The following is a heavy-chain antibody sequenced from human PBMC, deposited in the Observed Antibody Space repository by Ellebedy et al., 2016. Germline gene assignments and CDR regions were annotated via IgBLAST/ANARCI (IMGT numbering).Heavy chain of an antibody. V-gene: IGHV3-9*01. CDR2: ISWNSGSI. J-gene: IGHJ4*02. CDR1: GFTFDDYA. Sequence: SLKISCAASGFTFDDYAMHWVRQAPGKGLEWVSGISWNSGSIGYADSVKGRFTISRDNAKNSLYLQMNSLRAEDTGLYYCASHIMGATAPIYYFDNWGQGTLVTVS. D-gene: IGHD1-26*01. CDR3: ASHIMGATAPIYYFDN.